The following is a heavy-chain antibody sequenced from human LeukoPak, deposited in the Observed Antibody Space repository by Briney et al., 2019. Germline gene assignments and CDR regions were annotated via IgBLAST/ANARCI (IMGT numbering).Heavy chain of an antibody. CDR2: IYYSGST. Sequence: SETLSLTCTVSGGSISSYYWSWIRQPPGKGLEWIGYIYYSGSTNYNPSLKSRVTISVDTSKNQFSLKLSSVTAADTAVYYCARVLISSSGSYLFDYWGQGTLVTVSS. V-gene: IGHV4-59*08. CDR3: ARVLISSSGSYLFDY. CDR1: GGSISSYY. J-gene: IGHJ4*02. D-gene: IGHD3-10*01.